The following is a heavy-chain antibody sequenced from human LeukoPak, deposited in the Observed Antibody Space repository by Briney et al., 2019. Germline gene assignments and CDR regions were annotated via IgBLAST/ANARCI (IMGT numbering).Heavy chain of an antibody. J-gene: IGHJ5*02. D-gene: IGHD3-10*01. CDR3: ARVRGGP. CDR1: GGSFSGYY. Sequence: SETLSLTCAVYGGSFSGYYWSWIRQPPGKGLEWIGEINHSGSTNYNPSLKSRVTISVDTSKNQFSLKRSSVTAADTAVYYCARVRGGPWGQGTLVTVSS. CDR2: INHSGST. V-gene: IGHV4-34*01.